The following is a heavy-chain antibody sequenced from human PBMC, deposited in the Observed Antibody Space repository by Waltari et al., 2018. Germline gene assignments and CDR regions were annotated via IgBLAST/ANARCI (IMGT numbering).Heavy chain of an antibody. CDR1: GFTFSSYE. CDR2: ISSGGTNM. J-gene: IGHJ4*02. CDR3: ARERSVTGKGNLDY. D-gene: IGHD3-10*01. V-gene: IGHV3-48*03. Sequence: EVQLVESGGGLVQPGGSRRLSCAASGFTFSSYEMNWVRQAPGKGLEWVSYISSGGTNMFYAESVKGRFTISRDNAKNSLYLHMNSLRVEDTAVYYCARERSVTGKGNLDYWGQGTLVTVSS.